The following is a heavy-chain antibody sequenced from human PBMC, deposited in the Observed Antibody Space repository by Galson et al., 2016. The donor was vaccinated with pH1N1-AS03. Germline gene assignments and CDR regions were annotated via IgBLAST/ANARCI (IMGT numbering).Heavy chain of an antibody. CDR3: ARGRISLVRGSFYYYGMDV. Sequence: TLSLTCAVSGGSISSGGYSWSWIRQPPGKGLEWIGYIYHTGSTYYNPSLKSRVTISVDRSKNHFSLKLTSVTAADTAVYYCARGRISLVRGSFYYYGMDVWGQGTTVTVSS. CDR1: GGSISSGGYS. CDR2: IYHTGST. J-gene: IGHJ6*02. V-gene: IGHV4-30-2*01. D-gene: IGHD3-10*01.